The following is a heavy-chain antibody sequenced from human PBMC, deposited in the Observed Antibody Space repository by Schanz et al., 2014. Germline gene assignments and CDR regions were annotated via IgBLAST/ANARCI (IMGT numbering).Heavy chain of an antibody. CDR1: GFTFSSYG. CDR2: ISGSGGHT. Sequence: EVQLVESGGGVVQPGRSLRLSCAASGFTFSSYGMSWVRQAPGKGLEWVSAISGSGGHTYYADSVKGRFTISRDNSKNSLYLQMNSLRTEDTALYYCAKDSRGSSFDMDVWGQGTTVTVSS. D-gene: IGHD1-26*01. V-gene: IGHV3-23*04. CDR3: AKDSRGSSFDMDV. J-gene: IGHJ6*02.